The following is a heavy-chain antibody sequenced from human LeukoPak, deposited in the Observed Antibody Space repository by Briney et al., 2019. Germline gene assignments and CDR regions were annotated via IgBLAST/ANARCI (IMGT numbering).Heavy chain of an antibody. CDR3: ARGHPGYYDNSGYLPLDY. V-gene: IGHV1-18*01. Sequence: ASVRVSCEAFGYTFSSYGISWVRQAPGQGLEWMGWISAYSGNTNYAQKLQGRVTMTADKSTNTAYMELRSLRSDDTAVYYCARGHPGYYDNSGYLPLDYWGQRTLVTASS. CDR2: ISAYSGNT. J-gene: IGHJ4*02. D-gene: IGHD3-22*01. CDR1: GYTFSSYG.